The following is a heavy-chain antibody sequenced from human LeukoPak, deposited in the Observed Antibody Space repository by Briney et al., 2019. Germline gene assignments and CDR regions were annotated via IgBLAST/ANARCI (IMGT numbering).Heavy chain of an antibody. D-gene: IGHD2-21*02. V-gene: IGHV4-4*02. J-gene: IGHJ3*02. Sequence: PSETLSLTCAVSGGSISSSYWWSWVRQPPGKGLEWIGEVYHSGSTNYYPSLKSRVTISIEKSKNQFSLKLSSVTAADTAVYYCAGAYCGGDCYSGRAFDIWGQGTMVTVSS. CDR2: VYHSGST. CDR3: AGAYCGGDCYSGRAFDI. CDR1: GGSISSSYW.